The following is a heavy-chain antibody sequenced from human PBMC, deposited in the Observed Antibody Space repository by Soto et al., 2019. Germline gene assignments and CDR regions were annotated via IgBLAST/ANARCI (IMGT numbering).Heavy chain of an antibody. CDR2: ISYDGSNK. CDR3: VRVFDTYYFDL. V-gene: IGHV3-30-3*01. J-gene: IGHJ4*02. Sequence: SCKASGYTFTSYAMHWVRQAPGKGLEWVAVISYDGSNKYYADSVKGRFTISRDNSKKTLYLQMNSLRAEDTVVYYCVRVFDTYYFDLWGQGNMVTVSS. CDR1: GYTFTSYA. D-gene: IGHD3-9*01.